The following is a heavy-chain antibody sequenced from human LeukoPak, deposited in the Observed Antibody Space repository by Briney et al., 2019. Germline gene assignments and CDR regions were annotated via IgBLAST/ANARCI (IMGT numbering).Heavy chain of an antibody. Sequence: GGSLRLSCAGSGFTLGGYGMHWFLQTPGKGLEWVAVIAYDGSRAFYADSVKGRFTIPRDNSKNTMSVQMDDLRAEDTAVYYCTRYNNDHFDYWGQGTLVTVSS. CDR3: TRYNNDHFDY. CDR2: IAYDGSRA. D-gene: IGHD1-14*01. J-gene: IGHJ4*02. CDR1: GFTLGGYG. V-gene: IGHV3-33*01.